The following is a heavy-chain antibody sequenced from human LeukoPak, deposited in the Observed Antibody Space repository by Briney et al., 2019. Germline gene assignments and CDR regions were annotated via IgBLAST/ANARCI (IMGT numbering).Heavy chain of an antibody. V-gene: IGHV3-48*04. D-gene: IGHD3-16*01. Sequence: GESLRLSCATSGFSFNRRGMNWVRHPPGKGLEWVSYIGPRSETIYYAESVKGRFTVSRDDSKDSLYLQMHTLRAEDTAVYYCARIDGPTVFTYYMDLWGKGTTVTAAS. CDR3: ARIDGPTVFTYYMDL. CDR2: IGPRSETI. CDR1: GFSFNRRG. J-gene: IGHJ6*03.